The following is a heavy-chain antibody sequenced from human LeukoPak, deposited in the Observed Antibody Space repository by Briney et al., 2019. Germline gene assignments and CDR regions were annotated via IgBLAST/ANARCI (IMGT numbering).Heavy chain of an antibody. CDR1: GGSISSYY. V-gene: IGHV4-59*12. CDR3: AGDMRGSAKVWFDS. Sequence: PSETLSLTCTVSGGSISSYYWSWIRQPAGKGLEWVAYVHYSGTTKYNPSLQSRVTTAVDMSKKEVSLRLDSVTAADTAVYYCAGDMRGSAKVWFDSWGQGVQVIVSS. CDR2: VHYSGTT. J-gene: IGHJ5*01. D-gene: IGHD3-10*01.